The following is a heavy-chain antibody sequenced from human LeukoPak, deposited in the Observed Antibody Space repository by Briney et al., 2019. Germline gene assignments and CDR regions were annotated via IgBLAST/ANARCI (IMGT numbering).Heavy chain of an antibody. CDR3: ARPLGTYGSYAGC. CDR2: IKEDGSET. J-gene: IGHJ4*02. CDR1: GFTFSSYW. Sequence: PGGSLRLSCAASGFTFSSYWMSWVRQAPGKGLEWVANIKEDGSETYYADSVKGRFTISRDNAKNSLYLQMNSLRAEDTAVYYCARPLGTYGSYAGCWGQGTLVTVSS. V-gene: IGHV3-7*01. D-gene: IGHD3-16*01.